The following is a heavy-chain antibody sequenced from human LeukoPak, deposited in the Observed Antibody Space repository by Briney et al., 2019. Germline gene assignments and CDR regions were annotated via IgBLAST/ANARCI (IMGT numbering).Heavy chain of an antibody. CDR3: ARDRYYDSSGIRGDPDY. CDR1: GYTFTSYY. V-gene: IGHV1-46*01. D-gene: IGHD3-22*01. J-gene: IGHJ4*02. CDR2: INPSGGST. Sequence: ASVKVSCKASGYTFTSYYMHWVRQAPGQGLEWMGIINPSGGSTSYAQKFQGRVTMTRDTSTSTVYMELSSLRSEDTAVYYCARDRYYDSSGIRGDPDYWGQGTLVTVSS.